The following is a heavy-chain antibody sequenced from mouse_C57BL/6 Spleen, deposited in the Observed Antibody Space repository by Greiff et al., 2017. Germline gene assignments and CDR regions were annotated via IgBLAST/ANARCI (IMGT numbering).Heavy chain of an antibody. CDR1: GYAFSSSW. V-gene: IGHV1-82*01. D-gene: IGHD4-1*01. CDR2: IYPGDGDT. J-gene: IGHJ4*01. Sequence: VQLVESGPELVKPGASVKISCKASGYAFSSSWMNWVKQRPGKGLEWIGRIYPGDGDTNYNGKFKGKATLTADKSSSTAYMQLSSLTSEDSAVYFCARGTGTWDYAMDYWGQGTSVTVSS. CDR3: ARGTGTWDYAMDY.